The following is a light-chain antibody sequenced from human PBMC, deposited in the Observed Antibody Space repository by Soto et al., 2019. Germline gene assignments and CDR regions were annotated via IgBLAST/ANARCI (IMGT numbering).Light chain of an antibody. CDR2: GAS. Sequence: EIVLTQSPGTLSLSPGERATLSCRASQTVSSNYLAWYQQKPGQAPRLLIYGASSRATSIPDRFSGSGSGTDFTLTISRLEPEDCAVYYCQQYGSSQSFGQGTKVEIK. V-gene: IGKV3-20*01. CDR1: QTVSSNY. CDR3: QQYGSSQS. J-gene: IGKJ1*01.